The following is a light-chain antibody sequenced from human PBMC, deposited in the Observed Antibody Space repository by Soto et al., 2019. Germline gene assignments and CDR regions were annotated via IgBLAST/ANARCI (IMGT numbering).Light chain of an antibody. Sequence: DIVRTQSPDYLAVSLGERATINCQSSQSVFYSSDNRNNLTWYQLKPGQPPKLLIYGASIRESGVPDRFSGSGSGTDFTLTISSLQAEDVAVYYCQQYYTTPYTFGQGTKLQIK. V-gene: IGKV4-1*01. J-gene: IGKJ2*01. CDR3: QQYYTTPYT. CDR1: QSVFYSSDNRNN. CDR2: GAS.